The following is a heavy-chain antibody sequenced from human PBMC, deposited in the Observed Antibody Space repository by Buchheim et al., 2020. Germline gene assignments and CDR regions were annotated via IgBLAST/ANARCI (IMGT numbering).Heavy chain of an antibody. CDR1: GFTFSDFW. CDR3: ARDGVAEGLYFDY. V-gene: IGHV3-7*01. D-gene: IGHD2-15*01. Sequence: EVQLVESGGGLVQPGGSLRLSCAASGFTFSDFWLNWVRQAPGKGLEGVASINQRGTEKYYVDAVKGRFTVSRDNGKNSRYLQMNNLRAEDTAVYYCARDGVAEGLYFDYWGQGTL. J-gene: IGHJ4*02. CDR2: INQRGTEK.